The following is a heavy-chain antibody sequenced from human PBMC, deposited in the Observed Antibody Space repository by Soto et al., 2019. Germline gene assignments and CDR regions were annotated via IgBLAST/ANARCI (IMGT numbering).Heavy chain of an antibody. Sequence: GASVKVSCKASGYTFTNNWIHRVRQAPGQGLEWMGVINPNGGVTVYAQKFQGRVTMTRDTSTSTFYMDLSSLRSEDTALYYCARDHSVTSSGYSYWWFDPWGQGTLVTVSS. V-gene: IGHV1-46*01. D-gene: IGHD3-22*01. CDR1: GYTFTNNW. J-gene: IGHJ5*02. CDR3: ARDHSVTSSGYSYWWFDP. CDR2: INPNGGVT.